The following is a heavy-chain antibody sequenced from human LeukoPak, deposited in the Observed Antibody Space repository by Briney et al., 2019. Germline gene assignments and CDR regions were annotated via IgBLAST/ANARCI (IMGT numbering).Heavy chain of an antibody. CDR1: GFTFSSYG. Sequence: GGSLRLSCAASGFTFSSYGMHWVRQAPGKGLEWVAVIWYDGSNKYYADSVKGRFTISRDNSKNTLYLQMNSLRAEDTAVYYCARVPDYYDSSGFWGQGTLVTVSS. CDR3: ARVPDYYDSSGF. V-gene: IGHV3-33*01. J-gene: IGHJ4*02. CDR2: IWYDGSNK. D-gene: IGHD3-22*01.